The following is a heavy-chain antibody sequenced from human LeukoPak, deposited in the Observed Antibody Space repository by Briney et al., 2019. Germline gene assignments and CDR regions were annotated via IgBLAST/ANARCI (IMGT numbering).Heavy chain of an antibody. J-gene: IGHJ5*02. V-gene: IGHV1-69*06. D-gene: IGHD6-13*01. CDR2: IIPIFGTA. Sequence: ASVKVSCKASGGTFSSYAISWVRQAPGQGLEWMGGIIPIFGTANYAQKFRGRVTITADKSTSTAYMELSSLRSEDTAVYYCARGLGSSWYLPRFDPWGQGTLVTVSS. CDR1: GGTFSSYA. CDR3: ARGLGSSWYLPRFDP.